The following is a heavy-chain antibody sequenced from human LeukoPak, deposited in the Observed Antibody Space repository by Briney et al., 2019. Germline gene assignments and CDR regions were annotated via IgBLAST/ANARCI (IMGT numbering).Heavy chain of an antibody. V-gene: IGHV4-34*01. D-gene: IGHD3-10*01. Sequence: SETLSLTCAVYGGSFSGYYWSWIRQPPGKGLKWIGEINHSGSTNYNPSLKSRVTISVDTSKNQFSLKLSSVTAADTAVYYCARGIGYGSGSYYYYMDVWGKGTTVTVSS. CDR1: GGSFSGYY. CDR2: INHSGST. CDR3: ARGIGYGSGSYYYYMDV. J-gene: IGHJ6*03.